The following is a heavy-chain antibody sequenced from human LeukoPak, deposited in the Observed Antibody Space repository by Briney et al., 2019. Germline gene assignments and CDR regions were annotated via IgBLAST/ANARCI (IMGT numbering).Heavy chain of an antibody. J-gene: IGHJ4*02. D-gene: IGHD6-19*01. V-gene: IGHV4-59*01. CDR2: IYYSGST. Sequence: SETLSLTCTVSGDSISTYYWSWIRQPPGKGLEWIGYIYYSGSTNYNPSLKSRVTISVDTSKNQFSLKLSSVTAADTAVYYCARESNGWYPGFDSWGQGTLVTVSS. CDR3: ARESNGWYPGFDS. CDR1: GDSISTYY.